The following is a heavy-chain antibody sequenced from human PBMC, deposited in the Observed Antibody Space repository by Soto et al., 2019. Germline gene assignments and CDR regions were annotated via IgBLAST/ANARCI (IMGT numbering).Heavy chain of an antibody. D-gene: IGHD2-21*01. CDR3: ARDGAETYLPDY. CDR1: GFTFINYG. J-gene: IGHJ4*02. Sequence: QVQLVESGGGVVQSGRSLRLSCAASGFTFINYGMHWVRQAPGKGLEWVAAIWYDGSNINYEDSVKGRFTISRDNSKSTLYLQMNSLRLEDQALYYCARDGAETYLPDYWGQGTLVTVSS. V-gene: IGHV3-33*01. CDR2: IWYDGSNI.